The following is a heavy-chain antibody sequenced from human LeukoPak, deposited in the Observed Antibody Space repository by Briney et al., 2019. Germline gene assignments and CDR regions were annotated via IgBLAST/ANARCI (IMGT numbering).Heavy chain of an antibody. Sequence: SETLSLTCTVSGGSISSYYWSWIRQPPGKGLEWIGYIYYSGSTNYNPSLKSRVTISVDTSKNQFSLKLSSVTAADTAVYYCARSAPDSCGYSRDWFDPWGQGTLVTVSS. CDR2: IYYSGST. D-gene: IGHD5-18*01. J-gene: IGHJ5*02. CDR3: ARSAPDSCGYSRDWFDP. CDR1: GGSISSYY. V-gene: IGHV4-59*01.